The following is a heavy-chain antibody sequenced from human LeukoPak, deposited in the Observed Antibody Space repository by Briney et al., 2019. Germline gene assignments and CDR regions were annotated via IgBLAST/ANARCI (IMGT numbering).Heavy chain of an antibody. Sequence: SETLSLTCTVSGGSISSGSYYWSWIRQPAGKGLEWIGRIYTSGSTNYNPSLKSRVTISVDTSKNQFSLKLSSVTAADTAVYYCARSSNLQDCSSTSCYAEYWGQGTRVTVSS. V-gene: IGHV4-61*02. CDR1: GGSISSGSYY. CDR2: IYTSGST. J-gene: IGHJ4*02. D-gene: IGHD2-2*01. CDR3: ARSSNLQDCSSTSCYAEY.